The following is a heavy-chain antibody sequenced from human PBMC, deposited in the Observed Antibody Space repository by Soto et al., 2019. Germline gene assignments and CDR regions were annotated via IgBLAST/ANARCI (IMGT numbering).Heavy chain of an antibody. D-gene: IGHD3-3*01. Sequence: GGSLRLSCAASGFTFSSYAMHWVRQAPGKGLEWVAVISYDGSNKYYADSVKGRFTISRDNSKNTLYLQMNSLRAEDTAVYYCARDGVTIFGVVIPLDYWGQGTLVTVSS. J-gene: IGHJ4*02. CDR2: ISYDGSNK. CDR1: GFTFSSYA. CDR3: ARDGVTIFGVVIPLDY. V-gene: IGHV3-30-3*01.